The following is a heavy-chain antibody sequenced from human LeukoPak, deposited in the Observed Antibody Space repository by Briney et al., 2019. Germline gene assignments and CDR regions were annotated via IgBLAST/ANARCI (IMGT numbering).Heavy chain of an antibody. V-gene: IGHV4-34*01. CDR1: GGSFSGYY. Sequence: SETLSLTCAVYGGSFSGYYWSWIRQPPGKGLEWIGEINHSGSTNYNPSLKSRVTISVDTSKNQFSLKLSSVTAADTAVYYCARVEQWLDEYFQHWGQGTLVTVSS. CDR2: INHSGST. CDR3: ARVEQWLDEYFQH. D-gene: IGHD6-19*01. J-gene: IGHJ1*01.